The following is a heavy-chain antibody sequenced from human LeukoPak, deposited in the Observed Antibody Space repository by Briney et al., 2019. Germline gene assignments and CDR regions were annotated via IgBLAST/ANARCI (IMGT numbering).Heavy chain of an antibody. CDR1: GFTFSTYG. V-gene: IGHV3-33*01. CDR2: IWYDGSNE. Sequence: PGGSLRLSCAASGFTFSTYGMQWVRQAPGKGLEWVAAIWYDGSNEYYADSVKGRFTMSRDNSKNTLYLQMNSLRAEDTAVYYCARVSTDGTVDNWGQGTLVTVSS. J-gene: IGHJ4*02. CDR3: ARVSTDGTVDN. D-gene: IGHD6-13*01.